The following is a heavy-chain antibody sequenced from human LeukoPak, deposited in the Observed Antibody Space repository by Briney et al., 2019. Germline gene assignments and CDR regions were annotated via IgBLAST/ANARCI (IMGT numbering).Heavy chain of an antibody. J-gene: IGHJ5*02. CDR2: IYYIEST. Sequence: SETLSLTCTVSGGSIRSYYWSWIRQPPGKGLECIGYIYYIESTNCNPSLKSRVTISLDTSKSQFSLKLTSVTPADTAVYYCARGGIVGSRTNWFDPWGQGILVTVSS. CDR1: GGSIRSYY. V-gene: IGHV4-59*01. D-gene: IGHD1-26*01. CDR3: ARGGIVGSRTNWFDP.